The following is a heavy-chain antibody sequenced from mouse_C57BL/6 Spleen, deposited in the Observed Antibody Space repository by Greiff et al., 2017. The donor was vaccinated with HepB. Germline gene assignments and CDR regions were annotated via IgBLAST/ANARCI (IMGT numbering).Heavy chain of an antibody. CDR3: ALIYYDYEGAY. Sequence: VQLVESGAELARPGASVKLSCKASGYTFTSYGISWVKQRTGQGLEWIGEIYPRSGNTYYNEKFKGKATLTADKSSSTAYMELRSLTSEDSAVYFCALIYYDYEGAYWGQGTLVTVSA. CDR2: IYPRSGNT. CDR1: GYTFTSYG. J-gene: IGHJ3*01. V-gene: IGHV1-81*01. D-gene: IGHD2-4*01.